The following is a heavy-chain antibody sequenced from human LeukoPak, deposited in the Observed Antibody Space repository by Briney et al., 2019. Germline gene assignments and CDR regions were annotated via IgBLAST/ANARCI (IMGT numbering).Heavy chain of an antibody. CDR3: AKNQGQWLVPVDY. V-gene: IGHV3-23*01. D-gene: IGHD6-19*01. J-gene: IGHJ4*02. Sequence: GGSLRLSCAASGFTFSSYAMSWVRQAPGKGLQWVSSISGSGDSTYYADSVKGRFTISRDNSNNTLYLQMNSLRAEDTAVYYCAKNQGQWLVPVDYWGQGTLVTVSS. CDR1: GFTFSSYA. CDR2: ISGSGDST.